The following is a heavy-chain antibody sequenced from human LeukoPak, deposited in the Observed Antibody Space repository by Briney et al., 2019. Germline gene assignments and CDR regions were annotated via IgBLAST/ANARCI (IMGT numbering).Heavy chain of an antibody. D-gene: IGHD3-10*01. CDR1: GGSISSYY. V-gene: IGHV4-59*01. CDR3: ARDYYGSGSYFEEEYYYYGMDV. J-gene: IGHJ6*02. Sequence: SETLSLTCTVSGGSISSYYWSWIRQPPGKGLEWIGYIYYGGSPNYNPSLKSRVTISIDTSKNQFSLKLTSVTAADTAVYYCARDYYGSGSYFEEEYYYYGMDVWGQGTTVTVSS. CDR2: IYYGGSP.